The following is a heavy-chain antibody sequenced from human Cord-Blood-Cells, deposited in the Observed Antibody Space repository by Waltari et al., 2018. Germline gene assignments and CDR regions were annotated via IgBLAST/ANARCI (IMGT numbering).Heavy chain of an antibody. V-gene: IGHV1-2*02. Sequence: VQLVQSGAAGKKPGASVKVPCTASGSTFTGYYIHWVRQAPGQGLEWLGWINPNSGGTNYAQKFQGRVTMTRDTSISTAYMELSRLRSDDTAVYYWASPGIAALFDYWGQGTLVTVSS. CDR3: ASPGIAALFDY. J-gene: IGHJ4*02. D-gene: IGHD6-13*01. CDR2: INPNSGGT. CDR1: GSTFTGYY.